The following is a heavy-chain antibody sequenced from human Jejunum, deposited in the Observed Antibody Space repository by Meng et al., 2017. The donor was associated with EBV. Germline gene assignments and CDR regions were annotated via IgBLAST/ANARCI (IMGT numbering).Heavy chain of an antibody. J-gene: IGHJ4*02. D-gene: IGHD2-15*01. Sequence: QVQFVQTGSEVKEPGASVKVSCKASGYTFNSYAIHWVRQAPGQSLECMGWIHTDNGGTKYSQEFQDRVTITRDTSASTAYMEISSLRSEDTAVYYCVKKGTRLTTHGYHFDYWGQGTLVTGSS. CDR3: VKKGTRLTTHGYHFDY. V-gene: IGHV1-3*04. CDR2: IHTDNGGT. CDR1: GYTFNSYA.